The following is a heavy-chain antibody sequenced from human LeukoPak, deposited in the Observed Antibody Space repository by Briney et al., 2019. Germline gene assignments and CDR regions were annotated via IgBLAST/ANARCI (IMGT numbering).Heavy chain of an antibody. CDR1: GYTFTTYY. CDR3: ARVAYTYTLGARGYYFDY. V-gene: IGHV1-46*01. CDR2: INPSDGSS. Sequence: ASVKVSCKASGYTFTTYYMHWVRQAPGQGLEWMGIINPSDGSSTYAQKFQGRVTMTRDTSTTTVYMELSSLRSEDTAVYCCARVAYTYTLGARGYYFDYWGQGTLVTVSS. J-gene: IGHJ4*02. D-gene: IGHD2-2*02.